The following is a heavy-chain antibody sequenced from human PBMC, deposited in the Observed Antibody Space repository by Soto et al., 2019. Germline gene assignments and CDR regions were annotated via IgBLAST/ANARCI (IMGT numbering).Heavy chain of an antibody. CDR2: FDPEDGNT. J-gene: IGHJ4*02. Sequence: ASVKVPCKVSGYTLTELSMHWVRQAPGKGLEWMGGFDPEDGNTNYAQKLQGRVTRTTDTSTSTAYMELRSLRSDDTAVYYCARESIAVAGTPLGYWGQGTLVTVSS. CDR1: GYTLTELS. CDR3: ARESIAVAGTPLGY. D-gene: IGHD6-19*01. V-gene: IGHV1-24*01.